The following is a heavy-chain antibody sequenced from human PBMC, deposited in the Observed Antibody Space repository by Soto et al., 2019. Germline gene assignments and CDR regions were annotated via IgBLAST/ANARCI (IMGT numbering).Heavy chain of an antibody. CDR1: GYTFTSYY. J-gene: IGHJ6*03. D-gene: IGHD2-2*01. CDR2: MNPNSGNT. CDR3: ARGRPAAIYYYYYMDV. Sequence: ASVKVSCKASGYTFTSYYINWVRQATGQGLEWMGWMNPNSGNTGYAQKFQGRVTMTRNTSISTAYMELSSLRSEDTAVYYCARGRPAAIYYYYYMDVWGKGTTVTVSS. V-gene: IGHV1-8*01.